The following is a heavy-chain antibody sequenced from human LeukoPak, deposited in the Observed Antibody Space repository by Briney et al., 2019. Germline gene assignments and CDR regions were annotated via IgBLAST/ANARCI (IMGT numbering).Heavy chain of an antibody. CDR1: GGTFSSYA. J-gene: IGHJ4*02. D-gene: IGHD3-3*01. Sequence: SVKVSCKASGGTFSSYAISWVRQAPGQGLEWMGRIIPILGIANYAQKFQGRVTITADKSTSTAYMGLSSLRSEDTAVYYCARRRMSTIFGVVLDYWGQGTLVTVSS. V-gene: IGHV1-69*04. CDR3: ARRRMSTIFGVVLDY. CDR2: IIPILGIA.